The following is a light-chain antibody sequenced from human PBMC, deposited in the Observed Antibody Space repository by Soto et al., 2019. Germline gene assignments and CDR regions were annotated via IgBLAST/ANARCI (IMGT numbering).Light chain of an antibody. CDR3: SSYTSSTRYV. CDR1: SSDVGGYNY. CDR2: DVN. J-gene: IGLJ1*01. V-gene: IGLV2-14*03. Sequence: QSALTQPASVSGSPGQSITISCTGTSSDVGGYNYVSWYQQPPGKAPKLLIYDVNNRPSGVSNRFSGSKSGNTASLTISGLQAEDEADYYCSSYTSSTRYVFGSGTKVTVL.